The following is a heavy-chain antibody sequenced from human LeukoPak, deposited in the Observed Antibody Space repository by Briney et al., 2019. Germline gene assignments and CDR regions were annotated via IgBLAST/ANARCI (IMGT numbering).Heavy chain of an antibody. V-gene: IGHV1-46*01. CDR3: ARGDTMIVVVQGFQH. CDR2: INPSGGST. J-gene: IGHJ1*01. CDR1: GYTFTSYY. Sequence: ASVKVSCKASGYTFTSYYMHWVRQAPGQGLEWMGIINPSGGSTSYAQKFQGRVTMTRDTSTSTVYMELSSLRSEDTAVYYCARGDTMIVVVQGFQHWGQGTLVTVSS. D-gene: IGHD3-22*01.